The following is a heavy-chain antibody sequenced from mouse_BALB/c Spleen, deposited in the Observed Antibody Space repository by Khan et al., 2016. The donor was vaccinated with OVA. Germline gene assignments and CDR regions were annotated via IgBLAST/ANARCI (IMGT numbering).Heavy chain of an antibody. CDR2: INTYTGEP. Sequence: QIQLVQSGPELKRPGETVKISCKASGYTFTNYGMNWVKQAPGKGLKWMGWINTYTGEPTYADDFKGRFAFSLETSASTAYLQINNLKNEDTSTYCCARRGLWYRFAYWGQGPLVTVSA. CDR3: ARRGLWYRFAY. V-gene: IGHV9-3-1*01. CDR1: GYTFTNYG. J-gene: IGHJ3*01. D-gene: IGHD2-1*01.